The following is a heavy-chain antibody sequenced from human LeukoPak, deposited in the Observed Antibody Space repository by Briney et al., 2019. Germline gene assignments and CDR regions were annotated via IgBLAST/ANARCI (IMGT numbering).Heavy chain of an antibody. J-gene: IGHJ4*02. CDR3: ARQQDSTNLHHFDN. CDR2: IYPGDSDT. V-gene: IGHV5-51*01. Sequence: PSETLSLTRTVSGGSISSYYWSWIRQPAGKGLEWMGIIYPGDSDTTYSPSFQGQVTISANKSINTAYLQWSSLKASDTAMYYCARQQDSTNLHHFDNWAREPWSPSPQ. D-gene: IGHD2-2*01. CDR1: GGSISSYY.